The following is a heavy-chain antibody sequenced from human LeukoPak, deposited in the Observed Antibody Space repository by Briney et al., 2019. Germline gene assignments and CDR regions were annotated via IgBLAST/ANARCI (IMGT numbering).Heavy chain of an antibody. J-gene: IGHJ6*03. D-gene: IGHD3-10*01. CDR3: ARRLKRMLRGVIRGSSDYYSHYYMDV. V-gene: IGHV3-66*04. CDR2: IYSGGST. Sequence: GGSLRLSCAASEFSVGSNYMTWVRQAPGKGLEWVSLIYSGGSTYYADSVKGRFTISRDNSKNTLYLQMNSLRAEDTAVYYCARRLKRMLRGVIRGSSDYYSHYYMDVWGKGTTVTISS. CDR1: EFSVGSNY.